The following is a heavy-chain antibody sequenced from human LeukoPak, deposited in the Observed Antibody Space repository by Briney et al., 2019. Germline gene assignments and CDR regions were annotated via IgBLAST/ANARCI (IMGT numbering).Heavy chain of an antibody. CDR3: ARVACDSNCFPP. D-gene: IGHD2-21*02. Sequence: GASVKVSCKASGYTLTRYKIHWVRQAPGQGPEWMGIINPSGGSTTYGQKFQGRVTMTRDMSTITVYMELSSLRSEDTAVYYCARVACDSNCFPPWGQGTLVTVSS. J-gene: IGHJ5*02. CDR1: GYTLTRYK. V-gene: IGHV1-46*01. CDR2: INPSGGST.